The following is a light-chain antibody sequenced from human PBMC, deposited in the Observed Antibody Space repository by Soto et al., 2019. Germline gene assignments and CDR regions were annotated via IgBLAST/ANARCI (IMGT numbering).Light chain of an antibody. V-gene: IGLV2-8*01. CDR1: STDVGAYNY. CDR2: EVT. Sequence: QSALTQPPSASGSPGQSVTISCTGTSTDVGAYNYVSWYQQHPGKAPKLMIYEVTKRPSGVPDRFSGSKSGNTASLTVSGLQTEDEGDYYCVTWDDSLSGVVFGGGTKLTVL. CDR3: VTWDDSLSGVV. J-gene: IGLJ2*01.